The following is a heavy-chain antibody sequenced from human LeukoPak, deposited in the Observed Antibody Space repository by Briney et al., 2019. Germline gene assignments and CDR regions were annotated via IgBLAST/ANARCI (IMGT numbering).Heavy chain of an antibody. D-gene: IGHD6-6*01. CDR3: ARTTELIEYSSSANWFDP. V-gene: IGHV4-59*11. Sequence: SETLSLTCTVSGGSISSHYWSWIRQPPGKGLEWIGYIYYSGSTNYNPSLKSRVTISVDTSKNQFSLKLSSVTAADTAVYYCARTTELIEYSSSANWFDPWGQGTLVTVSS. J-gene: IGHJ5*02. CDR2: IYYSGST. CDR1: GGSISSHY.